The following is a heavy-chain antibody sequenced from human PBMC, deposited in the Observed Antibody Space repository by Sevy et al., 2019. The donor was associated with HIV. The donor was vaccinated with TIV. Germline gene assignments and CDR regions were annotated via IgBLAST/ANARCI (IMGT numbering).Heavy chain of an antibody. D-gene: IGHD2-8*01. J-gene: IGHJ4*02. CDR1: GFTFSKYS. Sequence: GGSLRLSCAASGFTFSKYSMSWVRQAPGKGLEWVSTFSFGCGRINYADSVKGGFTISRDDSKNTLYLQMNSLRAEDTAVYYCAREGCTKPHDYWGQGTLVTVSS. CDR3: AREGCTKPHDY. CDR2: FSFGCGRI. V-gene: IGHV3-23*01.